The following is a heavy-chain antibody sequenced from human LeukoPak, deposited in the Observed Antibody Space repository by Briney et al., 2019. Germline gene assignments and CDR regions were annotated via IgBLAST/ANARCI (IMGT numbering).Heavy chain of an antibody. CDR2: FDPEDGET. D-gene: IGHD3-16*01. Sequence: APVKVSCKVSGYTLTELSMHWVRQAPGKGLEWMGGFDPEDGETIYAQKFQGRVTMTEDTSTDTAYMELSSLRAEDTAVNYCARDTRGGNWFDPWGQGTLVTVSS. CDR3: ARDTRGGNWFDP. V-gene: IGHV1-24*01. J-gene: IGHJ5*02. CDR1: GYTLTELS.